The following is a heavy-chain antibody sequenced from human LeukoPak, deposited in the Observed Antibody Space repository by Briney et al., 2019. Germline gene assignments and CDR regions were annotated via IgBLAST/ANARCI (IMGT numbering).Heavy chain of an antibody. J-gene: IGHJ4*02. CDR3: AIWYGDYGS. V-gene: IGHV1-8*02. CDR2: KNPNSGNT. CDR1: GYTFTGYY. D-gene: IGHD4-17*01. Sequence: GASVKVSCKASGYTFTGYYMHWVRQAPGQGLEWMGYKNPNSGNTGFAQRFQGRVTITINTSITTAYMELSSLRSDDTAVYYCAIWYGDYGSWGQGTLVTVSS.